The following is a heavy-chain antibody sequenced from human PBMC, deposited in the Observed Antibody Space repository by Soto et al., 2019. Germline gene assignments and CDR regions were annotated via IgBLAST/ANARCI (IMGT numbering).Heavy chain of an antibody. CDR1: GFTFSNYY. V-gene: IGHV3-11*05. J-gene: IGHJ4*02. CDR3: ARGSSTVEAPHVLPENFDY. D-gene: IGHD3-16*01. Sequence: GGSLRLSCAASGFTFSNYYMSWIRQAPGKGLEWVSYISSSSTYTNYADSVKGRFTISRDNAKNSLYLQVNSLRAEDTAVYYCARGSSTVEAPHVLPENFDYWGQGTLVTVSS. CDR2: ISSSSTYT.